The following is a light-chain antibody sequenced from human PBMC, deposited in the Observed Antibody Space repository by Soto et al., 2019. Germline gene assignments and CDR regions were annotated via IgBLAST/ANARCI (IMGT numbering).Light chain of an antibody. CDR3: QQYYNTPRT. CDR2: WAS. CDR1: QSVLYSSNNKNY. V-gene: IGKV4-1*01. Sequence: DIVMTQSPDSLAVSLGERATINCKSSQSVLYSSNNKNYLAWYQQKPGQPPKLLIYWASTRESGVPDRFIGSGSGTDFTLTISSLQAEDVAVYYCQQYYNTPRTFGGGTNVEIK. J-gene: IGKJ4*01.